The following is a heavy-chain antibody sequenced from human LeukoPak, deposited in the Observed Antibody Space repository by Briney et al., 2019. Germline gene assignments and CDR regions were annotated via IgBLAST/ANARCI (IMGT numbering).Heavy chain of an antibody. V-gene: IGHV1-69*13. CDR3: ASRYSSGWYSQTSDY. J-gene: IGHJ4*02. Sequence: ASVKVSCKASGGTFSSYAFSWVRQAPGQGLEWMGGIIPIFGTANYAQKFQGRVTITADESTSTAYMELSSLRSEETAVYYCASRYSSGWYSQTSDYWGQGTLVTVSS. D-gene: IGHD6-19*01. CDR2: IIPIFGTA. CDR1: GGTFSSYA.